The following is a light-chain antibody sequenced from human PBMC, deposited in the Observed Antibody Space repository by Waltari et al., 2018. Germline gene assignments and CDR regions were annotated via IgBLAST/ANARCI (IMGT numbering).Light chain of an antibody. CDR1: QSISDN. Sequence: VMTQSPATLSVSPGERATLSCRASQSISDNLAWYQQKRGHAPRLLIYGASPRATGIPARFTGSGSGTDFTLTISSLQSEDSAVYYCQQYNRWPPITFGQGTRLEI. CDR3: QQYNRWPPIT. J-gene: IGKJ5*01. V-gene: IGKV3-15*01. CDR2: GAS.